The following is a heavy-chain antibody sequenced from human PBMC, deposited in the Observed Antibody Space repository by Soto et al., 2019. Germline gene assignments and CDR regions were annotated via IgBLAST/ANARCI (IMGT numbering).Heavy chain of an antibody. CDR1: GGSFSGYY. CDR3: ARFGPYDYGSGSSSTYYFDD. Sequence: PSETLSLTCAVYGGSFSGYYWSWIRQPPGKGLEWIGEINHSGSTNYNPSLKSRVTISVDTSKNQFSLKLSSVTAADTAVYYCARFGPYDYGSGSSSTYYFDDWGQGTLVTVSS. J-gene: IGHJ4*02. D-gene: IGHD3-10*01. CDR2: INHSGST. V-gene: IGHV4-34*01.